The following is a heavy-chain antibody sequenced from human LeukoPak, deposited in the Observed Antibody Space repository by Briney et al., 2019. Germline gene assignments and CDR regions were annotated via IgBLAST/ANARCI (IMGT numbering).Heavy chain of an antibody. CDR1: GFTFSSYS. Sequence: GSLRLSCAASGFTFSSYSMSWVRQAPGKGLEWVANIKQDGSEKYYVDSVKGRFTISRDNAKNSLYLQMNSLRAEDTAVYYCARDLYRIVVVPHYFDYWGQGTLVTVSS. V-gene: IGHV3-7*01. D-gene: IGHD3-22*01. J-gene: IGHJ4*02. CDR2: IKQDGSEK. CDR3: ARDLYRIVVVPHYFDY.